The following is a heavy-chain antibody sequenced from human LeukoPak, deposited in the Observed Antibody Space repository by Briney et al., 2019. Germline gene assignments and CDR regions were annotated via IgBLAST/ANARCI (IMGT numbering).Heavy chain of an antibody. J-gene: IGHJ4*02. V-gene: IGHV3-48*03. Sequence: GGSLRLSCAASGFTFSSYEMNWVRQAPGKGLEWVAYISSNGNTIHYADSVKGRFTISRDNAKNSLYLQMNSLRAEDTAVYYCARTGGSGWYDYWGQGTLVTVSS. CDR3: ARTGGSGWYDY. CDR1: GFTFSSYE. D-gene: IGHD6-19*01. CDR2: ISSNGNTI.